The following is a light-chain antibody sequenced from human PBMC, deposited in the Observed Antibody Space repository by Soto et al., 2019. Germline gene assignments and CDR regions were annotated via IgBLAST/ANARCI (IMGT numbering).Light chain of an antibody. J-gene: IGKJ4*01. CDR1: QSVSSTY. CDR2: GAS. V-gene: IGKV3-20*01. CDR3: QHYGSLVLT. Sequence: EIVLTQSPGTLSLSPGERATLSCRASQSVSSTYLAWYQQKPGQAPRLLIYGASSRATGIPDRFSGSGSGTDFTLTISRLGPGDFAVYYCQHYGSLVLTFGGGTKVEIK.